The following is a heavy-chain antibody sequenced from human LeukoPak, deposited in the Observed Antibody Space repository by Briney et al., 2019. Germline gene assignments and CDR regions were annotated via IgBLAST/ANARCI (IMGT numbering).Heavy chain of an antibody. J-gene: IGHJ5*02. CDR1: GGSISSSSYD. CDR2: MYHMGNT. Sequence: SETLSLTCTVSGGSISSSSYDWGGIRQPPGKGLEWIASMYHMGNTYYNPSLNSRVTVSVDTSKNQFSLNLNSVTAADPAVYYCATQHCSGGSCYSRAIWFDPWGQGTLVTVS. CDR3: ATQHCSGGSCYSRAIWFDP. V-gene: IGHV4-39*01. D-gene: IGHD2-15*01.